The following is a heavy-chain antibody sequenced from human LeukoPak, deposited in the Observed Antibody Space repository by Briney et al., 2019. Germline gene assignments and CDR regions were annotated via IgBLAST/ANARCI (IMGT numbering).Heavy chain of an antibody. Sequence: PGASVKVSCKASGYTFTGYYMHWVRQAPGQGLEWMGWINPNSGGTNYAQKFQGRVTMTRDTSISTAYMELSRLRSDDTAVYYCAREYCSSTSSVCPFDPWGQGTLVTVSS. CDR3: AREYCSSTSSVCPFDP. J-gene: IGHJ5*02. V-gene: IGHV1-2*02. CDR2: INPNSGGT. D-gene: IGHD2-2*01. CDR1: GYTFTGYY.